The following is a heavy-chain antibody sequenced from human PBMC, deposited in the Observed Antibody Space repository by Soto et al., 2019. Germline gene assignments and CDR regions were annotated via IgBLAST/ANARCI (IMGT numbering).Heavy chain of an antibody. V-gene: IGHV3-64*02. J-gene: IGHJ4*02. CDR1: GFTFSSCA. CDR2: ISSDGSGT. D-gene: IGHD3-10*01. Sequence: GSLRLSCVASGFTFSSCAMHWVRQAPGKGPEYVSAISSDGSGTYYAASVKGRFSISRDNSKNTLFLHMGSLIPEDTAVYYCTRAPSSTLLFDYWGQGTLVTVSS. CDR3: TRAPSSTLLFDY.